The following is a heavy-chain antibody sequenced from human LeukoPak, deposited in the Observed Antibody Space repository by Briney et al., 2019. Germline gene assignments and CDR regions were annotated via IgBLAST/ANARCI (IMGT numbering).Heavy chain of an antibody. CDR2: INPNSGDT. CDR3: ARVRYRLAETYIDY. V-gene: IGHV1-2*02. CDR1: GYIFTGYY. J-gene: IGHJ4*02. Sequence: GASVKVSCKASGYIFTGYYMHWVRQAPGQGLEWMGWINPNSGDTNYQGRVTMTRDMSISTAYMELSRLRSDDTAVYYCARVRYRLAETYIDYWGQGTLVTVSS. D-gene: IGHD3-16*01.